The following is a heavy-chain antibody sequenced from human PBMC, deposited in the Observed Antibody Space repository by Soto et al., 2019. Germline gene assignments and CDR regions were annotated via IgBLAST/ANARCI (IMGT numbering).Heavy chain of an antibody. CDR3: AKDRLLTGNYDY. J-gene: IGHJ4*02. CDR1: GFTFSSYA. V-gene: IGHV3-23*01. CDR2: ISGSGGST. D-gene: IGHD7-27*01. Sequence: GSLRLSCAASGFTFSSYAMSWVRQAPGKGLEWVSAISGSGGSTYYADSVKGRFTISRDNSKNTLYLQMNSLRAEDTAVYYCAKDRLLTGNYDYWGQGTLVTVSS.